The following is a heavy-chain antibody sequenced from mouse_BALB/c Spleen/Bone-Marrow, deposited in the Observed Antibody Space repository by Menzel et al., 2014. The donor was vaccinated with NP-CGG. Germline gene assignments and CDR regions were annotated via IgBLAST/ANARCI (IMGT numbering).Heavy chain of an antibody. V-gene: IGHV1S127*01. CDR3: TGGDYDWYFDV. J-gene: IGHJ1*01. CDR2: IDPSDSHT. CDR1: GYTFTSYW. D-gene: IGHD2-4*01. Sequence: QVQLQQSGAELVKPGASVKMSCKASGYTFTSYWMHWVKQRPGRGLEWIGVIDPSDSHTSYNQKFKGKATLTVDTSSSTAYMQLSSLTSEDSAVYYCTGGDYDWYFDVWGAGTTVTVSS.